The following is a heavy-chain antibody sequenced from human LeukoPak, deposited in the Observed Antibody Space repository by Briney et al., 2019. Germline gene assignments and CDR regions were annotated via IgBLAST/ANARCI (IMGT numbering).Heavy chain of an antibody. Sequence: PGGSLRLSCTASGFIFSSFWMAWVRQAPGKGLEWVANIKPDGSLQFHGDSVKGRFTISRDNAKNSLYLQMNNLRAEDTALYYCATSYDSSGCDWGQGTLVTVSS. D-gene: IGHD3-22*01. CDR2: IKPDGSLQ. V-gene: IGHV3-7*01. CDR3: ATSYDSSGCD. J-gene: IGHJ4*02. CDR1: GFIFSSFW.